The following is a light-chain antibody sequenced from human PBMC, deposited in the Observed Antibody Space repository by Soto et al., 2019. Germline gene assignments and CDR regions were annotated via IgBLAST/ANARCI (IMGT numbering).Light chain of an antibody. Sequence: QSVLTQPASVSGSPGQSITISCTGTSSDVGGYNYVSWYQHHPGKAPKLMIYEVSNRPSGVSNRFSGSKSGNTASLTISGLQAEDEADYYCGSYTSSSTWVFGGGTKLTV. J-gene: IGLJ3*02. CDR1: SSDVGGYNY. V-gene: IGLV2-14*01. CDR2: EVS. CDR3: GSYTSSSTWV.